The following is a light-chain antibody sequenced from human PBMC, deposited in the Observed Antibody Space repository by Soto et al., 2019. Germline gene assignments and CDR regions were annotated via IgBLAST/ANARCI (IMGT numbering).Light chain of an antibody. CDR1: QSLLHSDGNTS. CDR2: KVS. V-gene: IGKV2-30*02. J-gene: IGKJ2*03. Sequence: DIVMTQSRLSLPVTIGQPASISCRSGQSLLHSDGNTSLNRFQQRPDQSPRLLVYKVSYRDSGVPYRFSGSDSGTDFTLKIIWVAAVDVYVYSCVQGTLLSSFGQVTRLEIK. CDR3: VQGTLLSS.